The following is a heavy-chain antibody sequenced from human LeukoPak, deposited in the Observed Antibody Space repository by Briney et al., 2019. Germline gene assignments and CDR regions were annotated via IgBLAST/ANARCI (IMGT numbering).Heavy chain of an antibody. Sequence: GASVKVSCKASGYTFTSYGLSWVRQAPGQGVEWMGWISAYNGNTNYAQKLQGRVTLTTDTSTSKAYMELRSLRSDDTAVYYCARDRGGSGWTYYFDYWGQGTLVTVSS. CDR1: GYTFTSYG. CDR2: ISAYNGNT. V-gene: IGHV1-18*01. CDR3: ARDRGGSGWTYYFDY. D-gene: IGHD6-19*01. J-gene: IGHJ4*02.